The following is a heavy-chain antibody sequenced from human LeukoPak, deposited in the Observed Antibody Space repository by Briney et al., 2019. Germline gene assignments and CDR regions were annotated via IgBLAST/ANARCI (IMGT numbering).Heavy chain of an antibody. CDR2: ISTYNGNT. Sequence: ASVKVSCKASGGTFSSYAISWVRQAPGQGLEWMGWISTYNGNTNYAQKLQGRVTMTTDTSTSTAYMELRSLRSDDTAVYYCARSGGGSGSYHYGMDVWGQGTTVTVSS. D-gene: IGHD3-10*01. CDR3: ARSGGGSGSYHYGMDV. V-gene: IGHV1-18*01. CDR1: GGTFSSYA. J-gene: IGHJ6*02.